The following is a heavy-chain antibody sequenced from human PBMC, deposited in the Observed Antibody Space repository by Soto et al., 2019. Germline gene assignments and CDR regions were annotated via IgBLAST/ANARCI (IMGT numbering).Heavy chain of an antibody. D-gene: IGHD3-10*01. CDR3: ARTLWFGELSLGYYYYYGMDV. J-gene: IGHJ6*02. Sequence: SLKVSCKASGGTFSSYAISWVRQAPGQGLEWMGGIIPIFGTANYAQKFQGRVTITADESTSTAYMELSSLRSEDTAVYYCARTLWFGELSLGYYYYYGMDVWGQGTTVTVSS. CDR1: GGTFSSYA. V-gene: IGHV1-69*13. CDR2: IIPIFGTA.